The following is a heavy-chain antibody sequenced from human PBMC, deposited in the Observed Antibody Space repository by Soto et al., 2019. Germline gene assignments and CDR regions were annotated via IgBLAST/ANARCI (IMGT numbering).Heavy chain of an antibody. J-gene: IGHJ3*02. D-gene: IGHD2-21*02. CDR2: IIPIFGTA. Sequence: AASVKVSCKASGGTFSSYAISWVRQAPGQGLEWMGGIIPIFGTANYAQKFQGRVTITADESTSTAYMELSSLRSEDTAVYYCARQHIVVVTAAVPLLDIWGQGTMVTVSS. V-gene: IGHV1-69*13. CDR1: GGTFSSYA. CDR3: ARQHIVVVTAAVPLLDI.